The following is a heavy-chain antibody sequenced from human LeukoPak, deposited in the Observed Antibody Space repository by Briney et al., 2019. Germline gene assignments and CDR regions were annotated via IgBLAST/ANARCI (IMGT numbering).Heavy chain of an antibody. V-gene: IGHV3-23*01. CDR2: ISGSGRKT. CDR1: GFTFRSYG. CDR3: AKWATRHYDILTGYYKEYYFDY. J-gene: IGHJ4*02. D-gene: IGHD3-9*01. Sequence: GGSLRLSCEASGFTFRSYGMSWVRQAPGKGLEWVSVISGSGRKTDYADSVKGRFTISRDNSKNTMYLLMNSLGAEDTAVYYCAKWATRHYDILTGYYKEYYFDYWGQGTLVTVSS.